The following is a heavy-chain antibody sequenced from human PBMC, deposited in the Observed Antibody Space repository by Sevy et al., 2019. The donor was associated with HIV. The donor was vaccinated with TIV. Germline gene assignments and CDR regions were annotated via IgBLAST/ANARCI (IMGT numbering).Heavy chain of an antibody. CDR3: AKDRGLYSITYFDD. D-gene: IGHD5-18*01. CDR2: ISYDGSNK. J-gene: IGHJ4*02. V-gene: IGHV3-30*18. CDR1: GFTFSSYG. Sequence: GGSLRLSCAASGFTFSSYGMHWVRQAPGKGLEWVAVISYDGSNKYYADSVKGRFTISRGNSKNTLYLQMNSLRAEDTAVYYCAKDRGLYSITYFDDWGQGTLVTVSS.